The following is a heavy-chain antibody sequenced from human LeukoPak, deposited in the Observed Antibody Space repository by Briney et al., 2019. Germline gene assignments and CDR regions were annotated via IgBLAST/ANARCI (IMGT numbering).Heavy chain of an antibody. Sequence: GGSLRLSCAASGFTFSRYWMYWVRRVPGKGLVWVSRINTDGATTNYADFVQGRFTVSRDNAKNSLYLQMNSLRAEDAAVYYCARATAMVLIDWGQGTLVTVSS. V-gene: IGHV3-74*01. CDR3: ARATAMVLID. D-gene: IGHD5-18*01. CDR2: INTDGATT. CDR1: GFTFSRYW. J-gene: IGHJ4*02.